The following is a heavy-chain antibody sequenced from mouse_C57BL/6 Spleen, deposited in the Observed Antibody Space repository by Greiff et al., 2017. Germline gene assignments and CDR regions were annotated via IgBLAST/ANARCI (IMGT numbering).Heavy chain of an antibody. J-gene: IGHJ2*01. V-gene: IGHV1-54*01. CDR1: GYAFTNYL. D-gene: IGHD3-1*01. CDR3: ARRGFSFDY. CDR2: INPGSGGT. Sequence: VQLQESGAELVRPGTSVKVSCKASGYAFTNYLIEWVKQRPGQGLEWIGVINPGSGGTNYNEKFKGKATLTADKSSSTAYMQLSSLTSEDSAVYSCARRGFSFDYWGQGTTLTVSS.